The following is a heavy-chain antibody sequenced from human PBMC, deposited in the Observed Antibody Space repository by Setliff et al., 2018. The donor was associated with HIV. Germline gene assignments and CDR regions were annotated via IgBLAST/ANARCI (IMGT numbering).Heavy chain of an antibody. V-gene: IGHV4-59*01. CDR3: ARGADYYYYYMDV. Sequence: TLSLTCTVSGGSISSYYWSWIRRPPGKGLEWIGYIYYSGSTNYNPSLKSRVTISVDTSKNQFSLKLSSVTAADTAVYYCARGADYYYYYMDVWGKGTTVTVSS. J-gene: IGHJ6*03. CDR1: GGSISSYY. CDR2: IYYSGST.